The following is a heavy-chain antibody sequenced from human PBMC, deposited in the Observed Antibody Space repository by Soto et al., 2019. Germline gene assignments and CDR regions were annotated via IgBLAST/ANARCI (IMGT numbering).Heavy chain of an antibody. V-gene: IGHV1-3*01. CDR1: GYTLTIYS. Sequence: QVQLVESGAEVKKPGASVKVSCKASGYTLTIYSMHWVRQAPGQRLEWMGWMNPLNGDTKYSQRFQGRLTIIRDTPASTAYMELSSLRSEDTAIYYCARGNSGAFDIWGQGTMVTVSS. J-gene: IGHJ3*02. CDR3: ARGNSGAFDI. D-gene: IGHD6-19*01. CDR2: MNPLNGDT.